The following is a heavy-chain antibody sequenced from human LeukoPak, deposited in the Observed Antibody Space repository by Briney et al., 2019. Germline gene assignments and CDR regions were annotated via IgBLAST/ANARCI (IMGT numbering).Heavy chain of an antibody. J-gene: IGHJ6*02. V-gene: IGHV4-34*01. CDR2: INHSGST. D-gene: IGHD6-19*01. Sequence: SETLSLTCAVYGGPFSGYYWSWIRQPPGKGLEWIGEINHSGSTNYNPSLKSRVTISVDTSKNQFSLKLSSVTAADTAVYYCARGLRAVADSYYYYGMDVWGQGTTVTVSS. CDR1: GGPFSGYY. CDR3: ARGLRAVADSYYYYGMDV.